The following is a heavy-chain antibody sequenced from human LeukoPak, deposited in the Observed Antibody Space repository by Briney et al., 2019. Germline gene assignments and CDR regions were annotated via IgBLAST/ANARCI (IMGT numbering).Heavy chain of an antibody. CDR1: GGSISSYH. CDR2: IYSSGST. CDR3: ARDLGYCSNTSCLSYGMDV. V-gene: IGHV4-59*01. J-gene: IGHJ6*02. D-gene: IGHD2-2*01. Sequence: SETLSLTCTVSGGSISSYHWSWIRQPPGKGLEWIGFIYSSGSTNYNPSLKSRVTISVDTPKNQFSLKLKFVTAADTAVYYCARDLGYCSNTSCLSYGMDVWGQGTTVTVSS.